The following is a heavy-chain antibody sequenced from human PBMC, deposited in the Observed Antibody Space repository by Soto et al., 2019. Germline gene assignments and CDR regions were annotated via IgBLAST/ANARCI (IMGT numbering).Heavy chain of an antibody. CDR1: GYSFTSYW. CDR2: IDPSDSYT. Sequence: PGESLKISCKGSGYSFTSYWISWVRQIPGEGLEGMGRIDPSDSYTNYSPSFQGHVTISADKSISTAYLQWSSLKASDTAMYYCARSPSIAARLNWFDPWGQGTLVTVSS. CDR3: ARSPSIAARLNWFDP. D-gene: IGHD6-6*01. V-gene: IGHV5-10-1*01. J-gene: IGHJ5*02.